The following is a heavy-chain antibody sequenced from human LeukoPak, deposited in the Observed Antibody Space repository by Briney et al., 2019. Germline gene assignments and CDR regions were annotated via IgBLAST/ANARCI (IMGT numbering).Heavy chain of an antibody. J-gene: IGHJ4*02. CDR1: GYTFTTYG. CDR2: INANNGDT. D-gene: IGHD3-3*01. V-gene: IGHV1-18*01. CDR3: TRDFVFLTSYDVFEN. Sequence: ASVKVSCKASGYTFTTYGISWVRQAPGQGLEWMGWINANNGDTHYAQKLQGRITMTTDTSTSTVYMELRSLRSDDTAVYYCTRDFVFLTSYDVFENWGQGTLVTVSS.